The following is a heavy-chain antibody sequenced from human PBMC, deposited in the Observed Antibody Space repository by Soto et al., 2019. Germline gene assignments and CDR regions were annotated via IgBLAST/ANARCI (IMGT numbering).Heavy chain of an antibody. D-gene: IGHD1-7*01. CDR1: GFTFSDFG. V-gene: IGHV3-30*18. Sequence: FLRLSCAASGFTFSDFGMHWVRQAPGKGLEWVAVISYDGSNKYYEDPVKGRFTISRDNSKNTLYLQMNSLRAEDTAVYYCAKDRVEYNWNYSPFYYYGMDVWGQGTTVTASS. J-gene: IGHJ6*02. CDR3: AKDRVEYNWNYSPFYYYGMDV. CDR2: ISYDGSNK.